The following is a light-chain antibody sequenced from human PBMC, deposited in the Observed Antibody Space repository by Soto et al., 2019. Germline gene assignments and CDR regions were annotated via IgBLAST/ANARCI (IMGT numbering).Light chain of an antibody. CDR2: SAS. V-gene: IGKV1-39*01. CDR3: QKSFSVPIN. CDR1: QRIAGY. J-gene: IGKJ5*01. Sequence: DIQITHSPSSLSASVVDRVTITFLASQRIAGYLSWYQQRPGKAPKFLIYSASSLQRGVPSRFSGSGSGTAFSLTINGLQPEDFAAYFCQKSFSVPINFGQGTRLEIK.